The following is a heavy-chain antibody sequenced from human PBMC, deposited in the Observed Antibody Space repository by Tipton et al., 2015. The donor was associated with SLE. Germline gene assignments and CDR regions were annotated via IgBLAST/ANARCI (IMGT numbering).Heavy chain of an antibody. Sequence: TLSLTCTVSGGSFSGFYWSWIRQPPGKGLEWIGEINHSGSTNYNPSLKSRVTISVDTSKNQFSLKLSSVTAADTAVYYCARASWDHRGSGSFSDYWGQGTLVTVSS. CDR1: GGSFSGFY. V-gene: IGHV4-34*01. CDR3: ARASWDHRGSGSFSDY. J-gene: IGHJ4*02. CDR2: INHSGST. D-gene: IGHD3-10*01.